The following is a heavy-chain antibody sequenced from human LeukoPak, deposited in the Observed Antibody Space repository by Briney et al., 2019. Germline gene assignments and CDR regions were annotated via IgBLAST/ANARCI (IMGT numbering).Heavy chain of an antibody. J-gene: IGHJ5*02. Sequence: GGSLRLSCAASGFTFSSYAMSWVRQAPGKGLEWVSTINGGGVNTHYADSVGGRFTISRDNSKNTLFLQMNSLRDEDTAVYYCARELYSVNAVNWFDPWGQGTLVTVSS. V-gene: IGHV3-23*01. D-gene: IGHD5/OR15-5a*01. CDR3: ARELYSVNAVNWFDP. CDR2: INGGGVNT. CDR1: GFTFSSYA.